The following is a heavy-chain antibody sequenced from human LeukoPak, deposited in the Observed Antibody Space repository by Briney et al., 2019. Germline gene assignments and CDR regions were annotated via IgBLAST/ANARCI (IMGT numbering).Heavy chain of an antibody. CDR3: ARGYSGKNPFDY. V-gene: IGHV3-64*02. Sequence: GGSLRLSCVASGFTFSSFSMHWVRQAPGKGPEFISSISPNGGSTYYVDSVKGRFTISRDNSKNTLYLQMGTLRPDDMAVYYCARGYSGKNPFDYWGQGALVTVSS. D-gene: IGHD4-23*01. J-gene: IGHJ4*02. CDR1: GFTFSSFS. CDR2: ISPNGGST.